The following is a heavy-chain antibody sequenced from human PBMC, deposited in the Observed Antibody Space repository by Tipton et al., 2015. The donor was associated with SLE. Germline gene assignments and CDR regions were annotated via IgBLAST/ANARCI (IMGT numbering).Heavy chain of an antibody. V-gene: IGHV6-1*01. D-gene: IGHD6-13*01. Sequence: TLSLTCAISGDSVSSNSAAAWNWIRQSPSRGLEWLGRTYYRSKWYTDYAESLKSRITIRPDTSKNQVSLQLNSVTPEDTAVYYCARVVAVAGTAFDIWGQGTMVTVSS. CDR2: TYYRSKWYT. CDR1: GDSVSSNSAAA. CDR3: ARVVAVAGTAFDI. J-gene: IGHJ3*02.